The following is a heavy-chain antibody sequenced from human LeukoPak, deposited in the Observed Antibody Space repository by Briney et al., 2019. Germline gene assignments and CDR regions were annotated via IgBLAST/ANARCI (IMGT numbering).Heavy chain of an antibody. CDR3: ARGDDVNWFDP. J-gene: IGHJ5*02. CDR1: GGSISSGGYS. V-gene: IGHV4-30-2*01. CDR2: IYHSGST. Sequence: SETLSLTCAVSGGSISSGGYSWSWIRQPPGKGLEWIGYIYHSGSTYYNPSLKSRVTISVDTSKNQFSLKLSSVTAADTAVYYCARGDDVNWFDPWGQGTLVTVSS. D-gene: IGHD3-16*01.